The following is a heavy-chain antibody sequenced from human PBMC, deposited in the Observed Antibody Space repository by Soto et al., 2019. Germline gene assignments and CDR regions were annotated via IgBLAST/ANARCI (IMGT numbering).Heavy chain of an antibody. Sequence: PGESLKISCAASGFTFSSYSMNWVRQAPGKGLEWVSSISSSSSYIYYADSVKGRFTISRDNAKNSLYLQMNSLRAEDTAVYYCAREVYYDSSGYLGDWGHGSLVTVSS. CDR1: GFTFSSYS. CDR3: AREVYYDSSGYLGD. D-gene: IGHD3-22*01. V-gene: IGHV3-21*01. J-gene: IGHJ4*01. CDR2: ISSSSSYI.